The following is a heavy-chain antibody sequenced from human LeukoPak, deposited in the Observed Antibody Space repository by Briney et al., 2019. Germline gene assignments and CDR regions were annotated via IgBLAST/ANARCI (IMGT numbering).Heavy chain of an antibody. D-gene: IGHD6-13*01. Sequence: SETLSLTCIVSGGSVSSGSYYWRWIRQPPGKGLEWIGYIYYSGSTNYNPSLKSRVTIAVDTSKTQFSLKLRSVTAADTAVYYCASLVAAAGYWWFDPWGQGTLVTVSS. CDR2: IYYSGST. J-gene: IGHJ5*02. V-gene: IGHV4-61*01. CDR1: GGSVSSGSYY. CDR3: ASLVAAAGYWWFDP.